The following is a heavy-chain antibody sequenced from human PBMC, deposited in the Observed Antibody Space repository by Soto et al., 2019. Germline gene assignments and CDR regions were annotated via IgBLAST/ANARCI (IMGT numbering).Heavy chain of an antibody. CDR2: ISWNSGSI. D-gene: IGHD4-17*01. V-gene: IGHV3-9*01. CDR1: GFTFDDYA. Sequence: GGSLRLSCAASGFTFDDYAMHWVRQAPGKGLEWVSGISWNSGSIGYADSVKGRFTISRDNAKNSLYLQMNSLRAEDTALYYCAKDDYAARGYGMDVWGQGTTVTVYS. CDR3: AKDDYAARGYGMDV. J-gene: IGHJ6*02.